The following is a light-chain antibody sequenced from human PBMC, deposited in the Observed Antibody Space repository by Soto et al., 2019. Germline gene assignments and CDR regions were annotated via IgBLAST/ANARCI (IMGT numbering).Light chain of an antibody. Sequence: EIVLAQSPGTLSLSPGERATLSCRASQYISSTYLAWYQQRPGQAPRLLIYGASSRATGIPDRFSGSGSGTDYTLTVSRLGPEDFGVYYCQHYGSSPPQFTFGPGTKVEIK. V-gene: IGKV3-20*01. J-gene: IGKJ3*01. CDR2: GAS. CDR1: QYISSTY. CDR3: QHYGSSPPQFT.